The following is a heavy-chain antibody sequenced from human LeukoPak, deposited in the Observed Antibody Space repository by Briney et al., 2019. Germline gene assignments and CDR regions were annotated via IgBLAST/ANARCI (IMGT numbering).Heavy chain of an antibody. Sequence: PGGSLRLSCAASGFTFSSYAMGWVRQAPGKGLEWVSGLSGSGSTTYCADSVKGRFTISRDNSKNTLYLQMSSLTAEDTAVYYCAEATSSSGWGTHFDYWGQGTLVTVSS. D-gene: IGHD6-19*01. V-gene: IGHV3-23*01. CDR3: AEATSSSGWGTHFDY. CDR2: LSGSGSTT. J-gene: IGHJ4*02. CDR1: GFTFSSYA.